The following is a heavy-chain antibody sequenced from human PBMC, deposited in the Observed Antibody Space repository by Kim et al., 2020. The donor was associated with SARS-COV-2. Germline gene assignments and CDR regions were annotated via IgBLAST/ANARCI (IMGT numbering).Heavy chain of an antibody. V-gene: IGHV3-30*01. CDR3: ARETGDTSSSYFDY. J-gene: IGHJ4*02. D-gene: IGHD2-2*01. Sequence: YAESVKGRFTISRDTSKNTVYLQMNSLRPADTAIYYCARETGDTSSSYFDYWGQGTLVTVSS.